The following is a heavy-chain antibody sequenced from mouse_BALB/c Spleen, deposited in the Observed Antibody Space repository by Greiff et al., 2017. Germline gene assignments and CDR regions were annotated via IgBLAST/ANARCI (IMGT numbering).Heavy chain of an antibody. D-gene: IGHD2-4*01. Sequence: EVQLQQSGPGLVKPSQSLSLTCTVTGYSITSDYAWNWIRQFPGNKLEWMGYISYSGSTSYNPSLKSRISITRDTSKNQFFLQLNSVTTEDTATYYCARRDYDYPYAMDYWGQGTSVTVSS. CDR1: GYSITSDYA. J-gene: IGHJ4*01. CDR3: ARRDYDYPYAMDY. CDR2: ISYSGST. V-gene: IGHV3-2*02.